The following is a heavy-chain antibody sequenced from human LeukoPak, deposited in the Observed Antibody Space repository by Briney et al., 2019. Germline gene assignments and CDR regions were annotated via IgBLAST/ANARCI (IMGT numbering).Heavy chain of an antibody. CDR2: ISGSGGST. D-gene: IGHD6-13*01. CDR3: ARSVYSSSWYGGFDY. CDR1: GFTFSSYS. V-gene: IGHV3-23*01. J-gene: IGHJ4*02. Sequence: GGSLRLSCAASGFTFSSYSMNWVRQAPGKGLEWVSAISGSGGSTYYADSVKGRFTISRDNSKNTLYLQMNSLRAEDTAVYYCARSVYSSSWYGGFDYWGQGTLVTVSS.